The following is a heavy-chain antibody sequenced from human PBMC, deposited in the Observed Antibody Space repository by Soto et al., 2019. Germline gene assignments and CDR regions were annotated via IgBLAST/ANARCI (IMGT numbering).Heavy chain of an antibody. CDR3: ARLVGATLVDY. J-gene: IGHJ4*02. CDR1: GDSIGSSNW. CDR2: IYHSGST. D-gene: IGHD1-26*01. Sequence: QVQLQESGPGLVKPSGTLSLTCGVSGDSIGSSNWWSWVRQPPGKGLEWIGEIYHSGSTNYNPSLKSRGTIPVDKSKTQFSLKLSPVTAADTAVYYCARLVGATLVDYWGQGTLVTVSS. V-gene: IGHV4-4*02.